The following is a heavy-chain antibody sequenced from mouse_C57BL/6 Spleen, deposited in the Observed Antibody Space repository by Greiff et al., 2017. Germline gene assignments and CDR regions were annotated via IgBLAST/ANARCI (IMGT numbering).Heavy chain of an antibody. V-gene: IGHV7-3*01. CDR1: GFTFTDYY. J-gene: IGHJ3*01. D-gene: IGHD1-1*01. CDR2: IRNKANGYTT. CDR3: ARSAYYDGNGPCFAY. Sequence: EVQLQQSGGGLVQPGGSLSLSCAASGFTFTDYYMSWVRQPPGKALEWLGFIRNKANGYTTEYSASVKGRFTISRDNSQSILYLQMNALRAEASATYYCARSAYYDGNGPCFAYWGQGTLVTVSA.